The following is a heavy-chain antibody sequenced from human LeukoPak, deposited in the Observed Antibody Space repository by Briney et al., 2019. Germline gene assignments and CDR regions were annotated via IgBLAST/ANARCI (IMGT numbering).Heavy chain of an antibody. CDR2: ISPDGVNK. V-gene: IGHV3-30*18. CDR3: AKDRGWCFDC. J-gene: IGHJ4*02. Sequence: GRSLRLSCAASGSMFSSYNFHWVRQAPGKGLEWVSFISPDGVNKYYGDSVRGRFTISRDNSKNTLYLQMNSLRAEDTAIYYCAKDRGWCFDCWGQGTLVTVSS. CDR1: GSMFSSYN. D-gene: IGHD6-19*01.